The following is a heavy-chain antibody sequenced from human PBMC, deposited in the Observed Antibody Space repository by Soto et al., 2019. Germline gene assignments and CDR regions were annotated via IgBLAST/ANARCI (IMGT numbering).Heavy chain of an antibody. V-gene: IGHV3-7*04. CDR1: GFTFSGYW. J-gene: IGHJ4*02. Sequence: EVQLVESGGGLVQPGGSLRLSCAASGFTFSGYWMSWVRQAPGKGLEWVANIKQDGSERYYVDSVEGRFTISKDNAKNSLFRQMNSRRAEDSAVYYCARDYDRTLGIYWGQGTLVTVSS. CDR3: ARDYDRTLGIY. CDR2: IKQDGSER. D-gene: IGHD3-22*01.